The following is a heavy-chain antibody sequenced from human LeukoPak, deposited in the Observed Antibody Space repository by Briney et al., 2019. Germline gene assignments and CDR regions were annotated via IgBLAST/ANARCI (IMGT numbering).Heavy chain of an antibody. Sequence: GSSVTVSCKASGGTFTKYVISWVREAPGQGLEWMGRFIPVHDTANYAHKFQGRVILTADKSTSTAYMELTSLRSEDTAVYYCAMLGVIPDWGQGTLITVSS. CDR1: GGTFTKYV. CDR3: AMLGVIPD. V-gene: IGHV1-69*04. D-gene: IGHD2-21*01. J-gene: IGHJ1*01. CDR2: FIPVHDTA.